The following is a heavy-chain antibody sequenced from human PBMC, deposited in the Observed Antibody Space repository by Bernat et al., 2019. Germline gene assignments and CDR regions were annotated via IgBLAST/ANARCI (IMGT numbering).Heavy chain of an antibody. CDR1: GFTFNNAW. Sequence: EVQLVESGGGLVEPGGSLRLSCAASGFTFNNAWMSGVRQAPGKGLAWVGRLKSKTEGGTTDYAAPVKGRFNISRDDSKNTLYLQMNSLKTEDTGVYYCTTEAIVVVTAVDYWGQGTLVTVSS. J-gene: IGHJ4*02. CDR3: TTEAIVVVTAVDY. V-gene: IGHV3-15*01. CDR2: LKSKTEGGTT. D-gene: IGHD2-21*02.